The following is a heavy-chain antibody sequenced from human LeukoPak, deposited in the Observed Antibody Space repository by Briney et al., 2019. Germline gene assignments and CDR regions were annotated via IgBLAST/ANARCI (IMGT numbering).Heavy chain of an antibody. CDR1: GYSISSGYY. V-gene: IGHV4-38-2*02. Sequence: PSETLSLTCTVSGYSISSGYYWGWIRQPPGKGLEWIGSIYHSGSTYYNPSLKSRVTISVDTSKNQFSLKLSSVTAADTAVYYCARAAGVTSGYSGYEVSGWFDPWGQGTLVTVSS. D-gene: IGHD5-12*01. CDR2: IYHSGST. CDR3: ARAAGVTSGYSGYEVSGWFDP. J-gene: IGHJ5*02.